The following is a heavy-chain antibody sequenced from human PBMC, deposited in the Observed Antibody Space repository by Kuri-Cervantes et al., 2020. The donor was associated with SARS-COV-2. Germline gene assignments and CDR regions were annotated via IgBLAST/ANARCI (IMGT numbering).Heavy chain of an antibody. Sequence: SETLSLTCAVYGGSFSGYYRSWVRQPPGKGLEWVGEINHSVSTNYNPSLKSRVTISVDTSKNQFSLKLSSVTAADTAVYYCARQDIVVANSPFDYWGQGTLVTVSS. V-gene: IGHV4-34*01. J-gene: IGHJ4*02. CDR2: INHSVST. CDR3: ARQDIVVANSPFDY. CDR1: GGSFSGYY. D-gene: IGHD2-2*01.